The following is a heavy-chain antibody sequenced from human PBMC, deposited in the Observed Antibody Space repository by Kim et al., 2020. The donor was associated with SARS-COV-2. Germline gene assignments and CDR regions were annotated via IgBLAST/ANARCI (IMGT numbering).Heavy chain of an antibody. V-gene: IGHV7-4-1*02. Sequence: ASVKVSCKASGYTFTSYAMNWVRQAPGQGLEWMGWINTNTGNPTYAQGFTGRFVFSLDTSVSTAYLQISSLKAEDTAVNSGARVLRVAAANERSYYFDYWGQGTLVTVSS. D-gene: IGHD6-13*01. CDR1: GYTFTSYA. CDR2: INTNTGNP. J-gene: IGHJ4*02. CDR3: ARVLRVAAANERSYYFDY.